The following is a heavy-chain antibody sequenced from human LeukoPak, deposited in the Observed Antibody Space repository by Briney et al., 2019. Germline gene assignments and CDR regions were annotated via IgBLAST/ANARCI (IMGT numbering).Heavy chain of an antibody. D-gene: IGHD6-13*01. CDR1: GGSFSGYY. Sequence: SETLSLTCAVYGGSFSGYYWSWIRQPPGKGLEWIGEINHSGSTNYNPSLKSRVTISVDTPKNQFSLKLSSVTAADTAVYYCASRSFRYSNSRYFDLWGRGTLVTVSS. CDR2: INHSGST. V-gene: IGHV4-34*01. J-gene: IGHJ2*01. CDR3: ASRSFRYSNSRYFDL.